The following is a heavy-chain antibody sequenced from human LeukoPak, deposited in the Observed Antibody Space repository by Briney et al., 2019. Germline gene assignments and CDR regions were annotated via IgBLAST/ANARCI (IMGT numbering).Heavy chain of an antibody. CDR1: GVSFNDYY. V-gene: IGHV4-34*01. Sequence: SETLSLTCAVSGVSFNDYYWSWVRRSPGKGLERIGEINHSGYTNDSPSLKSRVTISIDTSRKQFSLNLRTVTVADTAVYYCTRMTTGHDYWGQGTLVTVSS. CDR2: INHSGYT. J-gene: IGHJ4*02. CDR3: TRMTTGHDY. D-gene: IGHD1-14*01.